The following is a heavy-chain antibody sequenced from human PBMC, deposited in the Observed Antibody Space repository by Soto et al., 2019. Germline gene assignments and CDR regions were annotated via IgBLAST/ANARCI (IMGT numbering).Heavy chain of an antibody. CDR3: AKAKRGYTASSFDC. CDR1: GFSFGGYA. D-gene: IGHD3-16*02. CDR2: ISGSGATT. J-gene: IGHJ4*03. Sequence: GGSLRLSCAASGFSFGGYAMNLVRQAPGKGLEWVSGISGSGATTYYADSVKGRFTISRDNSKNTVFLQMNSLRTEDTAVYYCAKAKRGYTASSFDCWGQGTLVTVSS. V-gene: IGHV3-23*01.